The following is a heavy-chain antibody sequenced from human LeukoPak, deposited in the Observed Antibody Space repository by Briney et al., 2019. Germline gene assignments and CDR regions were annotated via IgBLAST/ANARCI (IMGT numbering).Heavy chain of an antibody. V-gene: IGHV4-4*07. CDR2: IYTSGTT. Sequence: SETLSLTCTVSGGSISSYYWRWIRQPAGKGLEWIGRIYTSGTTNYNPSLKSRVNMSVDTSKNQFSLKMRSVTAADTAVYYCARANYDGSDYWGQGILVTVSS. CDR1: GGSISSYY. J-gene: IGHJ4*02. CDR3: ARANYDGSDY. D-gene: IGHD3-22*01.